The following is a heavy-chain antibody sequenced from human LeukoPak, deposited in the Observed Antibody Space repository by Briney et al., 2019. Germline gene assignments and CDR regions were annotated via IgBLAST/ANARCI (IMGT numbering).Heavy chain of an antibody. CDR3: ARSDNGLDI. D-gene: IGHD2-8*01. Sequence: QAGGSLRLSCAASGFTLSNSWMHWVRQTPGKGLVWVSRISNDGSSLIYADSVKGRFTISRDNAKNTLYLQMNSLRAEDTAVYYCARSDNGLDIWGQGTMVTVS. CDR1: GFTLSNSW. V-gene: IGHV3-74*01. J-gene: IGHJ3*02. CDR2: ISNDGSSL.